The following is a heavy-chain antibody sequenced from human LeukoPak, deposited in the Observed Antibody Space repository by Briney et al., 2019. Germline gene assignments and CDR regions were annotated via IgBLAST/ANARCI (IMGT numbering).Heavy chain of an antibody. CDR2: ISYDGSNK. V-gene: IGHV3-30*03. CDR3: ARDFADYYDSSGYFDY. CDR1: GFTFSSYG. D-gene: IGHD3-22*01. Sequence: GGSLRLSCAASGFTFSSYGMHWVRQAPGKGLEWVAVISYDGSNKYYADSVQGRFTISRDNSKNTLFLQMNTLRTEDTAVYYCARDFADYYDSSGYFDYWGQGTLVTVSS. J-gene: IGHJ4*02.